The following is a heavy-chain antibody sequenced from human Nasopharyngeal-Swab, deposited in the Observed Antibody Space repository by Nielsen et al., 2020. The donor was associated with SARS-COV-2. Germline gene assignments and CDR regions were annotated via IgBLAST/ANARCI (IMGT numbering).Heavy chain of an antibody. CDR1: GFTFSSYW. J-gene: IGHJ6*03. CDR2: IKEDGSEK. CDR3: ARVNRGTDIQLWSRIYYYYMDV. D-gene: IGHD5-18*01. Sequence: GESLKISCAASGFTFSSYWMSWVRQAPGKGLECVANIKEDGSEKYYVDSVKGRFTISRDNAKNSLYLQMNSLRAEDTAVYYCARVNRGTDIQLWSRIYYYYMDVWGKGTTVTVSS. V-gene: IGHV3-7*03.